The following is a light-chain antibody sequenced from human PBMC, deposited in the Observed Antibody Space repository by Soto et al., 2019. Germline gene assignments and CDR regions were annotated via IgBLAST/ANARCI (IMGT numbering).Light chain of an antibody. V-gene: IGKV3-11*01. Sequence: EIVLTQSPATLSLSPGERATLSCRASKRFSSYLAWYQQKPGQAPRLLIYDASNRATGIPARFSGSGSGTDFTLTISSLEPEDFAVYYCQQRSNWPRTFGQGTKLEIK. CDR3: QQRSNWPRT. J-gene: IGKJ2*01. CDR1: KRFSSY. CDR2: DAS.